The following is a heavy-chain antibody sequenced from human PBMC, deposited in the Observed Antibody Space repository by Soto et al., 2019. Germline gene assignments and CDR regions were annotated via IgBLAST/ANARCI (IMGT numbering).Heavy chain of an antibody. J-gene: IGHJ5*02. CDR3: ARVRADTYHIPNWFDP. V-gene: IGHV4-30-4*01. CDR2: IYYSGST. D-gene: IGHD3-16*01. CDR1: GGSISSGDYY. Sequence: SETLSRTCTVSGGSISSGDYYWSWIRQPPGKGLEWIGYIYYSGSTYYNPSLKSRVTISVDTSKNQFSLKLSSVTAADTAVYYCARVRADTYHIPNWFDPWGQGTLVTVSS.